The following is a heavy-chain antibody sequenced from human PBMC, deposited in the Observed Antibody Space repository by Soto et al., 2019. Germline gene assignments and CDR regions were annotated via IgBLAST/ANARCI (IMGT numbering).Heavy chain of an antibody. CDR2: FDPEDGET. V-gene: IGHV1-24*01. D-gene: IGHD6-13*01. CDR3: ATGIRVSSSWLLFDY. CDR1: GYTLTELS. J-gene: IGHJ4*02. Sequence: ASVKVSCAVSGYTLTELSMHWVRQAPGKGLEWMGGFDPEDGETIYAQKFQGRVTMTEDTSTDTAYMELSSLRSEDTAVYYCATGIRVSSSWLLFDYWGQGTLVTVSS.